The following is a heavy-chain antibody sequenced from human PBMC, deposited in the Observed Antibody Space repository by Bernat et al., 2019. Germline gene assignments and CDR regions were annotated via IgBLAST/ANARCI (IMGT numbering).Heavy chain of an antibody. CDR2: SKGRTGGGTP. CDR3: TWLGRDFDY. CDR1: GLTLSDAW. J-gene: IGHJ4*02. D-gene: IGHD6-19*01. Sequence: EVQLVESGGGVVKPGGSLRLSCVGSGLTLSDAWMCWVRQAPGKGLEWVGRSKGRTGGGTPDYDAPAKGRFTVSRDDSKNTMYLHMNSLTTETTAVYYCTWLGRDFDYWGQGTQVTVSS. V-gene: IGHV3-15*01.